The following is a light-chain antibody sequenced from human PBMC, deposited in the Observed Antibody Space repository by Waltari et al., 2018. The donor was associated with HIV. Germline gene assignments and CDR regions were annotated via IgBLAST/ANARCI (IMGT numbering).Light chain of an antibody. Sequence: DIQMTQSPSYLSASVGDRLTITCRASQHINNYVSWYQQKPGKAPKLLMYSASSLQSAVPPRFSGSGYGTDFTLTISNLQPDDFGTYYCHQSYNNPFTFGVGTKVDI. CDR2: SAS. V-gene: IGKV1-39*01. CDR1: QHINNY. J-gene: IGKJ4*01. CDR3: HQSYNNPFT.